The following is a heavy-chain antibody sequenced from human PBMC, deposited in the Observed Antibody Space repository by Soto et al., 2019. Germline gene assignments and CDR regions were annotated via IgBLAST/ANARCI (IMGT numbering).Heavy chain of an antibody. Sequence: SETLSLTCTVSGGSISSGDYYWSWIRQPPGKGLEWIGYIYYSGSTYYNPSLKSRVTISVDTSKNQFSLKLSSVTAADTAVYHGASVTGRNFGHNIDYWGQGTLVTVSS. D-gene: IGHD1-1*01. CDR1: GGSISSGDYY. V-gene: IGHV4-30-4*01. CDR3: ASVTGRNFGHNIDY. CDR2: IYYSGST. J-gene: IGHJ4*02.